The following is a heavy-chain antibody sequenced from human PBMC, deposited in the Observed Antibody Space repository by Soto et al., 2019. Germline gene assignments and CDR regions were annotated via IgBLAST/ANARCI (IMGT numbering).Heavy chain of an antibody. CDR2: ISASGSNT. D-gene: IGHD2-8*02. CDR3: AKWQLTGDVGQYLGAAEY. CDR1: GFRFSAYA. Sequence: PGGSLRLSCAASGFRFSAYAMTWVRQAPGKXLEWLSSISASGSNTYFADSVKGRFTISRDNSRNTLFLQMDSLRGEDTALYYCAKWQLTGDVGQYLGAAEYWGQGTLVTVSS. V-gene: IGHV3-23*01. J-gene: IGHJ4*02.